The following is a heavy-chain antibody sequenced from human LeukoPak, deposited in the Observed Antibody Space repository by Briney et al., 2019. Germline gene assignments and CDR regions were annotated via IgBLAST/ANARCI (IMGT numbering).Heavy chain of an antibody. Sequence: GESLKISCKGSGYSFAKYWIGWVRQLPGKGLQWMGIIYPGDSNVRYSPSFQGQAIISVDKSINTAYLQWSSLEASDTAMYYCARHGVPGARGCDYWGQGTLVTVSS. CDR2: IYPGDSNV. CDR3: ARHGVPGARGCDY. CDR1: GYSFAKYW. V-gene: IGHV5-51*01. D-gene: IGHD7-27*01. J-gene: IGHJ4*02.